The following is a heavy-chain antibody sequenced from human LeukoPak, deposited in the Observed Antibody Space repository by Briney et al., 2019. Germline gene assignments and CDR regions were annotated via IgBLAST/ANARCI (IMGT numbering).Heavy chain of an antibody. D-gene: IGHD3-22*01. V-gene: IGHV1-69*06. CDR1: GGTFISYA. CDR3: ARDNGYYDSSGYFDY. J-gene: IGHJ4*02. CDR2: IIPIFGTA. Sequence: ASVKVSCKASGGTFISYAISWVRQAPGQGLKWMGGIIPIFGTANYAQKFRGRVTITADKSTSTAYMELSSLRSEDTAVYYCARDNGYYDSSGYFDYWGQGTLVTVSS.